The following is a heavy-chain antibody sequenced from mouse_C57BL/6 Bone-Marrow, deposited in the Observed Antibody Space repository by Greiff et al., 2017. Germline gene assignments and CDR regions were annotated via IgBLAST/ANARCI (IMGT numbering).Heavy chain of an antibody. CDR2: INYDGSST. Sequence: DVQLVESEGGLVQPGSSMKLSCTASGFTFSDYYMAWVRQVPEKGLEWVANINYDGSSTYYLDSLKSRFIISRDNAKNILYLQMSSLKSEDTATYYCARDGYYGSDYWGQGTTLTVSS. J-gene: IGHJ2*01. D-gene: IGHD1-1*01. CDR3: ARDGYYGSDY. V-gene: IGHV5-16*01. CDR1: GFTFSDYY.